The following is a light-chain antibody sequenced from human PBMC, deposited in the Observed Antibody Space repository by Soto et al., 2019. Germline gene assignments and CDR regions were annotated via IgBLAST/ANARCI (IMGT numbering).Light chain of an antibody. CDR2: GAS. V-gene: IGKV3-15*01. CDR3: QQYTNWPPWT. Sequence: EIVMTQSPATLSVSPGERATLSCRASQSVSTNLAWYQQKPGQAPRLLIYGASTRATGIPARFSGSGSGTEFTLTINSLQSDDFAVYYCQQYTNWPPWTFGQGTKVDIK. J-gene: IGKJ1*01. CDR1: QSVSTN.